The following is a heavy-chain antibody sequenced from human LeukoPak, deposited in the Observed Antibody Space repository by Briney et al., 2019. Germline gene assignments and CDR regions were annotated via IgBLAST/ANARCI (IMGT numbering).Heavy chain of an antibody. CDR1: GFTFSSYG. V-gene: IGHV3-33*01. D-gene: IGHD2-2*01. Sequence: RGSLRLSCAASGFTFSSYGMHWVRQAPGKGLEWVAVIWYDGSNKYYADSVKGRFTISRDNSKNTLYLQMNSLRAEDTAVYYCARDRGVVPAAIVNYYYYYGMDVWGQGTTVTVSS. J-gene: IGHJ6*02. CDR2: IWYDGSNK. CDR3: ARDRGVVPAAIVNYYYYYGMDV.